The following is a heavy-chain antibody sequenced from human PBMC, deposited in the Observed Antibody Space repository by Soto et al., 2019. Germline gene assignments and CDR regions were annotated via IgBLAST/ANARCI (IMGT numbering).Heavy chain of an antibody. CDR1: GFTFSSYA. D-gene: IGHD3-22*01. Sequence: EVQLLESGGGLVQPGGSLRLSCAASGFTFSSYAMSWVRQAPGKGLEWVSAISGSGGSTYYADSVKGRFTISRDNSKNTLYLQMNSLRAEDTAVYYCAKGRSPYYYDSSGFKTSDYWGQGTLVTVSS. J-gene: IGHJ4*02. V-gene: IGHV3-23*01. CDR3: AKGRSPYYYDSSGFKTSDY. CDR2: ISGSGGST.